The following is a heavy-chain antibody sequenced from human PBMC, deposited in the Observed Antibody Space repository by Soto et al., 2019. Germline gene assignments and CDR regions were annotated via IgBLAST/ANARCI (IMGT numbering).Heavy chain of an antibody. V-gene: IGHV1-46*02. J-gene: IGHJ5*02. Sequence: ATVKVSRNAYGYTLKRYNMHWVRQAPDTGLQWMGLINPNDGRNRYARQFEGRVTMTRYTSKTTILMELSSLRFEDTAFYYCARGREYSFGNNYFDAWGPGTLVTVSS. CDR2: INPNDGRN. CDR1: GYTLKRYN. CDR3: ARGREYSFGNNYFDA. D-gene: IGHD5-18*01.